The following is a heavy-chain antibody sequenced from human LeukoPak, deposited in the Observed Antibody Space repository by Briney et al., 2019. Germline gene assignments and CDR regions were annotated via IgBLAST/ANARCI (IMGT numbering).Heavy chain of an antibody. J-gene: IGHJ4*02. CDR3: ARDLDYGDYYAFDY. CDR2: IKQDGSEK. V-gene: IGHV3-7*03. Sequence: GGSLRLSCVVSGFTYSSYWMSWVRQAPGKGLEWVANIKQDGSEKYYVDPVKGRFTISRDNAKKSLYLQMNSLRSEDTAVYYCARDLDYGDYYAFDYWGQGTLVTVSS. D-gene: IGHD4-17*01. CDR1: GFTYSSYW.